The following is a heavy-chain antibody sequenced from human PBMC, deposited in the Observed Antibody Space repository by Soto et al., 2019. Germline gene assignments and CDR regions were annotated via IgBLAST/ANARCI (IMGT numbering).Heavy chain of an antibody. Sequence: QVQLVESGGGVVQPGRSLRLSCAASGFTFSSYAMHWVRQAPGKGLEWVAVISYDGSNKYYADSVKGRFTISRDNSKNTLYLQMNSLRAEDTAVYYCARDYDSRGYYHYWGQGPLVTVSS. CDR2: ISYDGSNK. V-gene: IGHV3-30-3*01. J-gene: IGHJ4*02. CDR1: GFTFSSYA. CDR3: ARDYDSRGYYHY. D-gene: IGHD3-22*01.